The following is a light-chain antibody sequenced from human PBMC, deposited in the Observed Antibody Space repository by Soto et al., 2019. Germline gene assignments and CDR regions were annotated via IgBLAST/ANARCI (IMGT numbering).Light chain of an antibody. Sequence: EIVLTQSPATLSLSPGERATLSCRASQSVSSYLAWYQQKPGQAPRLLIYDASNRATGIPARFSGSGSGTDFTLTISSLXXXXXAVYYCQQRSNWPPAFGGGTKVEIK. CDR1: QSVSSY. CDR2: DAS. V-gene: IGKV3-11*01. CDR3: QQRSNWPPA. J-gene: IGKJ4*01.